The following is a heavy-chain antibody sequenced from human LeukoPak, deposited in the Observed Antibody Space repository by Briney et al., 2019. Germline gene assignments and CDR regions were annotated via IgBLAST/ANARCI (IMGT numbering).Heavy chain of an antibody. V-gene: IGHV1-69*04. J-gene: IGHJ6*02. Sequence: GASVKVSCKASGGTFSSYAISWVRQAPGQGLEWMGRTIPIFGIANYAQKFQGRVTITADKSTGTAYMELSSLRSEDTAVYYCAHEFPCGGDCYGYFYYYGMDVWGQGTTVTVSS. CDR1: GGTFSSYA. CDR3: AHEFPCGGDCYGYFYYYGMDV. D-gene: IGHD2-21*02. CDR2: TIPIFGIA.